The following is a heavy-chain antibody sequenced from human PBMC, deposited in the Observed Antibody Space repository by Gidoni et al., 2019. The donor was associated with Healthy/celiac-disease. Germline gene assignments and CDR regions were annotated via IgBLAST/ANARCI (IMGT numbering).Heavy chain of an antibody. D-gene: IGHD5-18*01. CDR2: IIPIFGTA. V-gene: IGHV1-69*01. J-gene: IGHJ4*02. CDR3: ASFRGRGDTAMVTSDY. CDR1: GGTISSYA. Sequence: QVQLVQSGAEVKKPGSSVKVSCTAPGGTISSYAISWVRQAPGQGLEWMGGIIPIFGTANYAQKFQGRVTITADESTSTAYMELSSLRSEDTAVYYCASFRGRGDTAMVTSDYWGQGTLVTVSS.